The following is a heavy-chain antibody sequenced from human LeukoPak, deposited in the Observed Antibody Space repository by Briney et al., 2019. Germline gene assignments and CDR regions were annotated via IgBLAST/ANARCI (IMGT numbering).Heavy chain of an antibody. CDR1: GFTFSSYA. D-gene: IGHD6-19*01. CDR2: VSGGGDST. V-gene: IGHV3-23*01. Sequence: GGSLRLSCAASGFTFSSYAMTWVRQAPGKGLEWVSAVSGGGDSTYYADSVKGRFTISRDNSKNTLYLQMNSLRAEDTAVYYCARELYELWLDTNWFDPWGQGTLVTVSS. J-gene: IGHJ5*02. CDR3: ARELYELWLDTNWFDP.